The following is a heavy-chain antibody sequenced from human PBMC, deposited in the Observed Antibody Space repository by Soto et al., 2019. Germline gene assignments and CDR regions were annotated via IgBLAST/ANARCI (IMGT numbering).Heavy chain of an antibody. V-gene: IGHV3-30*03. D-gene: IGHD1-26*01. J-gene: IGHJ4*02. Sequence: GGSLRLSCAASGFTFSSYGVHWVRQAPGKGLEWVAVISYDGSNKYYADSVKGRFTISRDNSKNTLYLQMNSLRAEDTAVYYCATQWELLGGFDYWGQGTLVTVSS. CDR2: ISYDGSNK. CDR1: GFTFSSYG. CDR3: ATQWELLGGFDY.